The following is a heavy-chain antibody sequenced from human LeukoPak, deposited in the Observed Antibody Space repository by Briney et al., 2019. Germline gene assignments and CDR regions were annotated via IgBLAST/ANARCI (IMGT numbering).Heavy chain of an antibody. CDR1: GLTFSSYV. Sequence: GRSLRLSCAASGLTFSSYVMHWVRQAPGKGLEYVSAISSNGGSTYYANSVKGRFTISRDNSKNTLYLQMGSLRAEDMAVYYCARDGSARAYYDILTGYYPFDYWGQGTLVTVSS. J-gene: IGHJ4*02. V-gene: IGHV3-64*01. CDR2: ISSNGGST. CDR3: ARDGSARAYYDILTGYYPFDY. D-gene: IGHD3-9*01.